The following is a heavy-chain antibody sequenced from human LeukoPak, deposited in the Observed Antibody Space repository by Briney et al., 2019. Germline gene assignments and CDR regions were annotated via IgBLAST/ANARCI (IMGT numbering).Heavy chain of an antibody. CDR3: AKSVVVTAIPRYYFDY. CDR1: GFTFSSYA. CDR2: ISGSGGST. V-gene: IGHV3-23*01. J-gene: IGHJ4*02. D-gene: IGHD2-21*02. Sequence: PGGSLSLSCAASGFTFSSYAMSWVRQAPGRGLAWVSAISGSGGSTYYADSVKGRFTLSRDNSKNTLYLQMNSLRAEGTAVYYCAKSVVVTAIPRYYFDYWGQGTLVTVSS.